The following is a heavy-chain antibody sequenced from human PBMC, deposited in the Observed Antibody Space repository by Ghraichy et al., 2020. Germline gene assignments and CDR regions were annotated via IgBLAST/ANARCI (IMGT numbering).Heavy chain of an antibody. J-gene: IGHJ4*02. CDR3: ARLGYCSGGSCYRRLDY. Sequence: SETLSLTCDVYGGSFSGYYWSWIRQPPGKGLEWIGEINHSGSTNYNPSLKSRVTISVDTSKNQFSLKLSSVTAADTAVYYWARLGYCSGGSCYRRLDYWGQGTLVTVSS. V-gene: IGHV4-34*01. CDR2: INHSGST. CDR1: GGSFSGYY. D-gene: IGHD2-15*01.